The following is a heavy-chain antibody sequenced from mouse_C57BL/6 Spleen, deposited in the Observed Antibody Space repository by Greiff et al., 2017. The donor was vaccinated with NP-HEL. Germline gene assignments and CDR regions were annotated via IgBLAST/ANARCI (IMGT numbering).Heavy chain of an antibody. CDR1: GYTFTSYG. J-gene: IGHJ2*01. CDR3: ARYPYDYFDY. CDR2: IYPRSGNT. Sequence: VQLVESGAELARPGASVKLSCKASGYTFTSYGISWVKQRTGQGLEWIGEIYPRSGNTYYNEKFKGKATLTADKSSSTAYMELRSLTSEDSAVYFCARYPYDYFDYWGQGTTLTVSS. D-gene: IGHD2-3*01. V-gene: IGHV1-81*01.